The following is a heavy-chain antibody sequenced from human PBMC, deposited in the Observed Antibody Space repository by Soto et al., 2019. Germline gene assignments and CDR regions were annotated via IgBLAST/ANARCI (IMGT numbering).Heavy chain of an antibody. J-gene: IGHJ4*02. Sequence: QVQLQESGPRLVKPSETLSLTCSVSGISISPYYWSWVRQPPGKGLEWIGYIIYNGNSNYNPSLESRVTLSLDTSKNQFSLELKSVTAADTAVYYGATLHSYGVDYWGQGTLVTVSS. CDR1: GISISPYY. CDR3: ATLHSYGVDY. V-gene: IGHV4-59*08. D-gene: IGHD2-8*01. CDR2: IIYNGNS.